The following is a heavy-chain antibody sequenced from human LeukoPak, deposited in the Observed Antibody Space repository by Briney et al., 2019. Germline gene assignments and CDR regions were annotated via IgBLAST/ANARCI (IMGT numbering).Heavy chain of an antibody. D-gene: IGHD5-18*01. CDR3: ARDGGYSYGPFDC. J-gene: IGHJ4*02. CDR2: FYNSGST. CDR1: GGSISSGDYY. Sequence: PSQTLSLTCTVSGGSISSGDYYWGGIRQHPGKGLEWIGFFYNSGSTYYNPSLKSRVTISIDTSKNQFSLRLTSVTAADTAVYYCARDGGYSYGPFDCWGQGTLVTVSS. V-gene: IGHV4-31*03.